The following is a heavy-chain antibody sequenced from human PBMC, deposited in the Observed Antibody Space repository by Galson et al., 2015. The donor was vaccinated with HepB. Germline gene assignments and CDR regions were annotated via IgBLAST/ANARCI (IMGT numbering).Heavy chain of an antibody. CDR2: IIPILGIA. D-gene: IGHD4-23*01. CDR3: ARGPGGNPGWYFDL. J-gene: IGHJ2*01. CDR1: GGTFSSYT. Sequence: SVKVSCKASGGTFSSYTISWVRQAPGQGLEWMGRIIPILGIANYAQKFQGRVTITADKSTSTAYMELSSLRSEDTAVYYCARGPGGNPGWYFDLWGRGTLVTVSS. V-gene: IGHV1-69*02.